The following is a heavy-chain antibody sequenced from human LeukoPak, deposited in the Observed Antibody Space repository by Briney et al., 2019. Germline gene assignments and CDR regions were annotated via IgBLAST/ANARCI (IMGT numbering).Heavy chain of an antibody. CDR2: IRYDGSNK. Sequence: PGGSQRLSCAASGLPFSNSGMHSVRQAPGKGLEWVAFIRYDGSNKYYADSVKGRFTISRDNSKNALYLQMNSLRGEDTAVYYCFGITVTDVPYWRQGTLVTVSS. D-gene: IGHD1-7*01. CDR1: GLPFSNSG. CDR3: FGITVTDVPY. J-gene: IGHJ4*02. V-gene: IGHV3-30*02.